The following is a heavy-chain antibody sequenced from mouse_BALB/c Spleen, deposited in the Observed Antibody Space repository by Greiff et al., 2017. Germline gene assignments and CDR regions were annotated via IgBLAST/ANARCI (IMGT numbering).Heavy chain of an antibody. CDR1: GFTFSDYY. J-gene: IGHJ3*01. CDR2: ISDGGSYT. V-gene: IGHV5-4*02. CDR3: ARAGDYYGYDGAWFAY. Sequence: EVMLVESGGGLVKPGGSLKLSCAASGFTFSDYYMYWVRQTPEKRLEWVATISDGGSYTYYPDSVKGRFTISRDNAKNNLYLQMSSLKSEDTAMYYCARAGDYYGYDGAWFAYWGQGTLVTVSA. D-gene: IGHD2-2*01.